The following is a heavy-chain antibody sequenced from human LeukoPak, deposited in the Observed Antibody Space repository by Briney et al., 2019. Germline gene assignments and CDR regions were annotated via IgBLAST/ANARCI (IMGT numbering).Heavy chain of an antibody. CDR1: GGSISSGDYY. D-gene: IGHD2-2*01. V-gene: IGHV4-30-2*01. J-gene: IGHJ5*02. CDR3: ARVYCSSTSCSSNENWFDP. Sequence: SETLSLTCTVSGGSISSGDYYWSWIRQPPGKGLEWIGYIYHSGSTYYNPSLKSRVTISVDRSKNQFSLKLSSVTAADTAVYYCARVYCSSTSCSSNENWFDPWGQGTLVTVSS. CDR2: IYHSGST.